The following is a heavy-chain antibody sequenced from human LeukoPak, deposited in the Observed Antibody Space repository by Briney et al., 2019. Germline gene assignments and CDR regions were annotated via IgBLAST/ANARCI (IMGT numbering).Heavy chain of an antibody. Sequence: QTGGSLRLSRAASGFTFSSYAMHWVRQAPGKGLEWVAVISYDGSNKYYADSVKGRFIISRDNSKNTLYLQMNSLRAEDTAVYYCARDRVGATDYFDYWGQGTLVTVSS. D-gene: IGHD1-26*01. J-gene: IGHJ4*02. CDR1: GFTFSSYA. CDR3: ARDRVGATDYFDY. V-gene: IGHV3-30-3*01. CDR2: ISYDGSNK.